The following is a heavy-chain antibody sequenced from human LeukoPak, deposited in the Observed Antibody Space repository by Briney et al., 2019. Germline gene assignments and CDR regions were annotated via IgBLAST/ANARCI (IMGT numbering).Heavy chain of an antibody. J-gene: IGHJ3*02. CDR1: GFTFSDYY. CDR2: ISSSGSTI. V-gene: IGHV3-11*01. CDR3: ARVRGYCSGGSCYSSAFDI. D-gene: IGHD2-15*01. Sequence: GGSLRLSCAASGFTFSDYYMSWIRQAPGRGLEWVSYISSSGSTIYYADSVKGRFTISRDNAKNSLYLQMNSLRAEDTAVYYCARVRGYCSGGSCYSSAFDIWGQGTMVTVSS.